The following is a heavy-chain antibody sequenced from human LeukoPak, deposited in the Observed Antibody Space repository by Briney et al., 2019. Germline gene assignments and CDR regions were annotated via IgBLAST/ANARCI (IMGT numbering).Heavy chain of an antibody. Sequence: ASVKVSCKASGYTFTDSYIHWVRQAPGQGLEWMGIINPSGGSTSYAQKFQGRVTMTRDMSTSTVYMELSSLRSEDTAVYYCARGSGSHWYYFDYWGQGTLVTVSS. V-gene: IGHV1-46*01. CDR2: INPSGGST. D-gene: IGHD3-10*01. J-gene: IGHJ4*02. CDR3: ARGSGSHWYYFDY. CDR1: GYTFTDSY.